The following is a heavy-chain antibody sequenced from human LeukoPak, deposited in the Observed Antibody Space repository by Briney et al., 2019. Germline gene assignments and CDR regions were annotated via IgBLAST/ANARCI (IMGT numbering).Heavy chain of an antibody. J-gene: IGHJ4*02. CDR3: ARDPLPIYDSSGYYLFDY. D-gene: IGHD3-22*01. V-gene: IGHV1-46*01. CDR1: GYTFTGYY. Sequence: GASVKVSCKASGYTFTGYYMHWVRQAPGQGLEWMGIINPSGGSTSYAQKFQGRVTMTRDMSTSTVYMELSSLRSEDTAVYYCARDPLPIYDSSGYYLFDYWGQGTLVTVSS. CDR2: INPSGGST.